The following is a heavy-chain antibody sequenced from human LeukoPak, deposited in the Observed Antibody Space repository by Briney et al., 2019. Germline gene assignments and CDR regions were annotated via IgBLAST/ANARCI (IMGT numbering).Heavy chain of an antibody. J-gene: IGHJ5*02. Sequence: GGSLRLSRAASGFTFSDYYMSWIRQAPGKGLEWVSYISNNGNTKYYADSVKGRFTISRDNAKNSLYLQMNSLRVEDTAVYYCARDERDPSWFDPWGQGTLVTVSS. CDR2: ISNNGNTK. CDR3: ARDERDPSWFDP. V-gene: IGHV3-11*01. CDR1: GFTFSDYY.